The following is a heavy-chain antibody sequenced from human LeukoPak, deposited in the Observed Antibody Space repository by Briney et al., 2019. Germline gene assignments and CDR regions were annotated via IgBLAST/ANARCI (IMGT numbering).Heavy chain of an antibody. CDR1: GYSISSGYY. CDR3: ASDSSDWYLGGPFDY. J-gene: IGHJ4*02. Sequence: SETLSLTCAVSGYSISSGYYWGWIRQPPGKGLEWVGSIYHNGSTYYNPSLKSRVTISVDTSKNQFSLKLSSVTAADTAVYYCASDSSDWYLGGPFDYWGQGTLVTVSS. CDR2: IYHNGST. V-gene: IGHV4-38-2*01. D-gene: IGHD6-19*01.